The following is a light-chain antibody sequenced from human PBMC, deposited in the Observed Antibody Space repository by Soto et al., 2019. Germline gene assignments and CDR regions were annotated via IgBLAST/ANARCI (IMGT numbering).Light chain of an antibody. CDR2: KAS. CDR3: QQYNSYPGT. J-gene: IGKJ1*01. Sequence: EIQMTQSPSTLSASLGERGTIPCRASQSISSWLAWYQRKPGKAPKLLIYKASSLESGVPSRFSGSGSGTEFTLTISSLQPDDFATYYCQQYNSYPGTFGHGTKVDIK. V-gene: IGKV1-5*03. CDR1: QSISSW.